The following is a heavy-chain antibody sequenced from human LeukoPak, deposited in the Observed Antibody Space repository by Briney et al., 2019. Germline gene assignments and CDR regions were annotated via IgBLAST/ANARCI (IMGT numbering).Heavy chain of an antibody. CDR1: GFTFSNYW. D-gene: IGHD3-3*01. CDR2: INQDGSER. CDR3: ARDDFWSGYYPDY. Sequence: GGSLRLSCAASGFTFSNYWMSWVRQAPGKGLDWVANINQDGSERYYVASVKGRFYISRDNAKNSLYLQMNSLRAEDTAVYYCARDDFWSGYYPDYWGQGTLVTVSS. V-gene: IGHV3-7*01. J-gene: IGHJ4*02.